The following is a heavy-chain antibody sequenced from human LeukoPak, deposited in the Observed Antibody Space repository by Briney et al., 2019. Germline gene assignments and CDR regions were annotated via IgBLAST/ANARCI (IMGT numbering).Heavy chain of an antibody. J-gene: IGHJ4*02. CDR2: INPNSGGT. CDR1: GYTFTGYY. Sequence: ASVKVSCKASGYTFTGYYMHWVRQAPGQGLEWMGWINPNSGGTNYAQKFQGRVTMTRDTSISTAYMELSRLRSDDTAVYYCARDRSGFWSGYDYWGQGTLVTVSS. V-gene: IGHV1-2*02. D-gene: IGHD3-3*01. CDR3: ARDRSGFWSGYDY.